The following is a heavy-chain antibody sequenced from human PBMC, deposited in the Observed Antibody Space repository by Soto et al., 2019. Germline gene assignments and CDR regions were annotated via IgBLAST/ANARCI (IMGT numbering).Heavy chain of an antibody. CDR2: SSASGRSR. D-gene: IGHD6-19*01. Sequence: GGSLRLSCVASGIEFSNYAMSWVRQAPGRGLEWVSISSASGRSRYHADSVKGRFTISRDNSKNTLYLHMTNLRAEDTAVYYCAKDGNWLDVYFDVWGQGTPVTVSS. V-gene: IGHV3-23*01. J-gene: IGHJ4*02. CDR1: GIEFSNYA. CDR3: AKDGNWLDVYFDV.